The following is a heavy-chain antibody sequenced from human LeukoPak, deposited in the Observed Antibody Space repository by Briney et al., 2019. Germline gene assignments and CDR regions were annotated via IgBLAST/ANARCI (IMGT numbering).Heavy chain of an antibody. CDR2: IYYSGTT. Sequence: SETLSLTCTVSGGSISSGGYCWSWIRQHPGKGLEWIGYIYYSGTTYYNPSLKSRVTMSVDTSKNQFSLKLISVTAADTAVYYCARDVTGGSYFDYWGQGTLVTVSS. D-gene: IGHD1-26*01. CDR3: ARDVTGGSYFDY. J-gene: IGHJ4*02. CDR1: GGSISSGGYC. V-gene: IGHV4-31*03.